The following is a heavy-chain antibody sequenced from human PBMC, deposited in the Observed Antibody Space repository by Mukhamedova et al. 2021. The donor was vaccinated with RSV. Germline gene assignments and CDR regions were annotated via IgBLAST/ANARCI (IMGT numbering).Heavy chain of an antibody. Sequence: VRQAPGPGLEWMGWINPNSGGTNYAQTFQGRVTMTRDTSISTAYMELSRLRSEETAVYYCARTMVRGVIITPSGYWGQGTLVTVS. D-gene: IGHD3-10*01. J-gene: IGHJ4*02. V-gene: IGHV1-2*02. CDR2: INPNSGGT. CDR3: ARTMVRGVIITPSGY.